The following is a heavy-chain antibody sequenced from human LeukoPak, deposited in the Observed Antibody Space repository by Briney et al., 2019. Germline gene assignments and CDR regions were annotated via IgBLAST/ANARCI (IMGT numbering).Heavy chain of an antibody. J-gene: IGHJ6*02. CDR3: ARGPTAGYYYYGMDV. D-gene: IGHD3-10*01. CDR2: INAGNGNT. V-gene: IGHV1-3*01. Sequence: GASVKVSCKASGYTFTIYAMHWVRQAPGQRGEWMVCINAGNGNTKYSQKFEGRVTITRDTSASTAYMELSSLRSEDTAVYSCARGPTAGYYYYGMDVWGQGTTVTVSS. CDR1: GYTFTIYA.